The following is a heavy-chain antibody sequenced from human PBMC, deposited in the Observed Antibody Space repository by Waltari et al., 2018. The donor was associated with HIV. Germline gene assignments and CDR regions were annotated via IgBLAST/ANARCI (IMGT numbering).Heavy chain of an antibody. V-gene: IGHV1-2*02. D-gene: IGHD1-7*01. CDR2: INPNSGGT. Sequence: QVQLVQSGAEVKKPGASVKVSCKDPGSTFTGYYMPWRRQAPGQGLEWMGWINPNSGGTNYAQKFQGRVTMTRDTSISTAYMELSRLRSDDTAVYYCARDRARTTDYYYYGMDVWGQGTTVTVSS. CDR1: GSTFTGYY. J-gene: IGHJ6*02. CDR3: ARDRARTTDYYYYGMDV.